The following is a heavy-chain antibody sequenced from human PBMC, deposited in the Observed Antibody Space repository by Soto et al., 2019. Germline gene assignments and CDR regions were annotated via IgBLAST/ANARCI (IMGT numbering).Heavy chain of an antibody. CDR2: IYTGGST. D-gene: IGHD6-19*01. J-gene: IGHJ1*01. CDR3: ARDLLAVAGTYFQH. CDR1: GFTFSSYA. V-gene: IGHV3-66*01. Sequence: PGGSLRLSCAASGFTFSSYAMSWIRQAPGKGPEWVSVIYTGGSTYYRDSVKDRFTISRDNSKNTLYLQMNSLRAEDTAVYYCARDLLAVAGTYFQHWGQGTLVTVSS.